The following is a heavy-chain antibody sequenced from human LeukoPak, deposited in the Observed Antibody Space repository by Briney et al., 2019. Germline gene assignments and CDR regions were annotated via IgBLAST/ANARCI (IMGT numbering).Heavy chain of an antibody. D-gene: IGHD6-19*01. V-gene: IGHV4-59*12. CDR1: GDSISSYY. CDR2: IYYSGCT. Sequence: SETLSLTCTVSGDSISSYYWSWIRQPPGKGLEWIGYIYYSGCTNYNPSLKSRVTISVDTSKNQFSLKLSSVTAADTAVYYCARGSRRVAGTGVWFDPWGQGTLVTVSS. J-gene: IGHJ5*02. CDR3: ARGSRRVAGTGVWFDP.